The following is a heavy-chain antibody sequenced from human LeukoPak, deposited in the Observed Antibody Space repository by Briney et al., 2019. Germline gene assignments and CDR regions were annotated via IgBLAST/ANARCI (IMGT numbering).Heavy chain of an antibody. CDR1: GYSFTTLW. J-gene: IGHJ4*02. CDR3: ARSYGSGSYSEF. D-gene: IGHD3-10*01. CDR2: IYPGDSDT. Sequence: GEALQISFKGSGYSFTTLWIGWGRQMPGKGLEWMGIIYPGDSDTRYSPSFQGQVTISADKSISTAYLQWSSLKASDTAMYYCARSYGSGSYSEFWGQGTLVTVSS. V-gene: IGHV5-51*01.